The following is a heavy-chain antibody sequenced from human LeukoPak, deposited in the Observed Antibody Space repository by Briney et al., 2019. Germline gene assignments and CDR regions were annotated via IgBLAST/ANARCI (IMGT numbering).Heavy chain of an antibody. CDR1: GFTFSSYS. J-gene: IGHJ6*02. V-gene: IGHV3-21*01. D-gene: IGHD5-18*01. CDR2: ISSSSSYI. Sequence: GGSLRLSCAASGFTFSSYSMHWVRQAPGKALEWVSSISSSSSYIYYADSVKGRFTISRDNAKNSLYLQMNSLRAEDTAVYYCARTADYYYGMDVWGQGTTVTVSS. CDR3: ARTADYYYGMDV.